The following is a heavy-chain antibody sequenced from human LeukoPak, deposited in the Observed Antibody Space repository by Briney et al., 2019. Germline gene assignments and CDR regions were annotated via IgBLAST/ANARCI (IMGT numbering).Heavy chain of an antibody. Sequence: GESLKISCKGSGYDFTSYWIGWVRQMPGKGLEWMGIIYPGDSDTGYSPSFQGQVTISADKSISTAYLQWSSLKASDTAMYYCARQYSSSWVPYYYYYMDVWGKGTTVTVSS. V-gene: IGHV5-51*01. J-gene: IGHJ6*03. CDR3: ARQYSSSWVPYYYYYMDV. CDR2: IYPGDSDT. D-gene: IGHD6-13*01. CDR1: GYDFTSYW.